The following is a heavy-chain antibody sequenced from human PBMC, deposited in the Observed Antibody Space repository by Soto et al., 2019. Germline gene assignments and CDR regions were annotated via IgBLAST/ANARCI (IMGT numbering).Heavy chain of an antibody. Sequence: QVQLVESGGGVVQPGRSLRLSCAASGFIFSSYGMHWVRQAPGKGLEWVAVIWYDGSNKYYADSVKGRFTISRDNSKNTQFLQINSLRAEDTAVYYCSRDGPEAYGMDVWGQGTTVTVSS. CDR3: SRDGPEAYGMDV. CDR2: IWYDGSNK. V-gene: IGHV3-33*01. J-gene: IGHJ6*02. CDR1: GFIFSSYG.